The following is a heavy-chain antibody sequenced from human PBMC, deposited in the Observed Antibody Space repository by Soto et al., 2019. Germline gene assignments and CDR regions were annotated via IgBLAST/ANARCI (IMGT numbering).Heavy chain of an antibody. V-gene: IGHV3-7*01. Sequence: GGSLRLSCAASGFTFSSYWMSWVRQAPGKGLEWVANIKQDGSEKYYVDSVKGRFTISRDNAKNSLYLQMNSLRAEDTAVYYCARSEADHSYYYYMDVWGKGTTVTV. CDR3: ARSEADHSYYYYMDV. J-gene: IGHJ6*03. CDR2: IKQDGSEK. CDR1: GFTFSSYW.